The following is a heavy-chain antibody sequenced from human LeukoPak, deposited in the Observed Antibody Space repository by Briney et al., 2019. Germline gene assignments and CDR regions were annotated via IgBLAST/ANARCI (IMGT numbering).Heavy chain of an antibody. J-gene: IGHJ4*02. Sequence: ASVKVSCKASGYTFTSYGISWVRQAPGQGLEWMGWISAYNGNTNYAQKLQGRVTMTTDTSTSTAYMELRSLRSDDTAVYYCASDGNRGSYPGYFDYWGQGTLVTVSS. CDR3: ASDGNRGSYPGYFDY. V-gene: IGHV1-18*01. D-gene: IGHD1-26*01. CDR2: ISAYNGNT. CDR1: GYTFTSYG.